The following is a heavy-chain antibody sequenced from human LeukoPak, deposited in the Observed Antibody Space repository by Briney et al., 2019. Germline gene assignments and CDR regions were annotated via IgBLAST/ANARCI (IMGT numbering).Heavy chain of an antibody. Sequence: GGSLRLSCAAFRFIFTNHWMGWVRQAPGKGLEWVSSISSSSSYIYYADSVKGRFTISRDNAKNSLYLQMNSLRAEDTAVYYCAELGITMIGGVWGKGTTVTISS. CDR2: ISSSSSYI. CDR1: RFIFTNHW. CDR3: AELGITMIGGV. J-gene: IGHJ6*04. V-gene: IGHV3-21*01. D-gene: IGHD3-10*02.